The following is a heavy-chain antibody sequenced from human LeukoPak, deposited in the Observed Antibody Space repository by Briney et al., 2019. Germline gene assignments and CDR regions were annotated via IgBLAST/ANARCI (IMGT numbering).Heavy chain of an antibody. CDR1: GGTFSSYA. V-gene: IGHV1-69*06. CDR3: AHAVADDAFDI. Sequence: ASVKVSCKASGGTFSSYAISWVRQAPGQGLEWMGGIIPIFGTANYAQKFQGRVTITADKSTSTAYMELSSLRSEDTAVYYCAHAVADDAFDIWGQGTMVTVSS. CDR2: IIPIFGTA. J-gene: IGHJ3*02. D-gene: IGHD6-19*01.